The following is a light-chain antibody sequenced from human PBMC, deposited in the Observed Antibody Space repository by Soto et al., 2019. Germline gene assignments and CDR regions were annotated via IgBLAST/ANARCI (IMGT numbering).Light chain of an antibody. J-gene: IGLJ1*01. CDR2: DVS. V-gene: IGLV2-14*01. CDR3: RSYTVSSTSV. CDR1: SSDVGAYNY. Sequence: QSVVTQPASVSGSPGQSITISCTGTSSDVGAYNYVSWYQQHPGKAPKLMIYDVSNRPSGVSNRFSGSKSGNTASLTISGLQAEDEADYFCRSYTVSSTSVFGTGTKVTVL.